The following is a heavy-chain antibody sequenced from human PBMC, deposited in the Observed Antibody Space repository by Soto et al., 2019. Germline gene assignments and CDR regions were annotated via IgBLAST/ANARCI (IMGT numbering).Heavy chain of an antibody. CDR2: MNPTSGNT. V-gene: IGHV1-8*01. CDR3: AGVRGRRWFGELLIKCYVDY. Sequence: QVQLVQSGAEVKKPGASVKVSCQASGYTVTSSDINWVRQATGQGLEWMGWMNPTSGNTGYAQKFQGRGTLTRNNSRSTAYMELRSLRSEDTAVYYCAGVRGRRWFGELLIKCYVDYWCKRTLVTVSS. D-gene: IGHD3-10*01. CDR1: GYTVTSSD. J-gene: IGHJ4*02.